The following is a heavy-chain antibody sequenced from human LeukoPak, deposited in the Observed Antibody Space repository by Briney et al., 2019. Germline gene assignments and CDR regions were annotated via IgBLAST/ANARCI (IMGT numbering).Heavy chain of an antibody. CDR2: ISWNSGSI. J-gene: IGHJ6*02. Sequence: GGSLRLSCAASGFTFDDYAMHWVRQAPGKGLEWVSGISWNSGSIGYADSVKGRFTNSRDNAKNSLYLQMNSLRAEDTALYYCAKDINDSGDYEPPDYYYYGMDVWGQGTTVTVSS. CDR3: AKDINDSGDYEPPDYYYYGMDV. D-gene: IGHD4-17*01. V-gene: IGHV3-9*01. CDR1: GFTFDDYA.